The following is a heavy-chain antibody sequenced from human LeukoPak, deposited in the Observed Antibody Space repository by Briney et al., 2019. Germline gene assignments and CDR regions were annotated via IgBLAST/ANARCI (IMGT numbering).Heavy chain of an antibody. J-gene: IGHJ4*02. CDR1: GFIFSNYA. CDR2: ISSSSSYI. CDR3: ARIGEIGTGY. Sequence: GGSLRLSCAASGFIFSNYAMNWVRQAPGKGLEWVSSISSSSSYIYYADSVKGRFTISRDNAKNSLYLQMSSLRAEDTAVYYCARIGEIGTGYWGQGTLVTVSS. V-gene: IGHV3-21*01. D-gene: IGHD3-10*01.